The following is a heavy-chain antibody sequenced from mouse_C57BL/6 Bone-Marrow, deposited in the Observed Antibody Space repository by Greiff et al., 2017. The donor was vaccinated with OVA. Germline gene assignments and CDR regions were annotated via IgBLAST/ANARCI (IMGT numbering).Heavy chain of an antibody. CDR1: GYSITSGYY. D-gene: IGHD2-4*01. Sequence: VQLKESGPGLVKPSQSLSLTCSVTGYSITSGYYWNWIRQFPGNKLEWMGYISYDGSNNYNPSLKNRISITRDTSKNQFFLKLNSVTTEDTATYCCALYYDAYRPKFAYWGQGTLVTVSA. J-gene: IGHJ3*01. CDR3: ALYYDAYRPKFAY. CDR2: ISYDGSN. V-gene: IGHV3-6*01.